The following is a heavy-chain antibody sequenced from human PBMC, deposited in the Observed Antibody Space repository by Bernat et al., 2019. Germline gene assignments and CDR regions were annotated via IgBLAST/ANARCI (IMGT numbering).Heavy chain of an antibody. CDR2: INAGNGNT. J-gene: IGHJ4*02. Sequence: QVQLVQSGAEVKKPGASVKVSCKASGYTFTSYAMHWVRQAPGQRLEWMGWINAGNGNTKYSQKFQGRVTITRDTSASTAYMELSSLRSEDTAVYYCARGFSTFGGGIATFDYWGQGTLVTVSS. CDR1: GYTFTSYA. D-gene: IGHD3-16*02. V-gene: IGHV1-3*01. CDR3: ARGFSTFGGGIATFDY.